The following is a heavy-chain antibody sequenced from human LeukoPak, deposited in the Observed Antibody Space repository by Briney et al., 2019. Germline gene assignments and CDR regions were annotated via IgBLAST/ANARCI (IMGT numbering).Heavy chain of an antibody. J-gene: IGHJ4*02. CDR1: GFTFSSYA. D-gene: IGHD6-6*01. CDR2: ISGSGGDT. Sequence: GGSLRLSCAASGFTFSSYAMGWVRQAPGKGLECVSDISGSGGDTYYADSVKGRFTISRDNSKNTLYLQMNSLRAEDTAIYYCAKRLGQLVRTYFDSWGQGALVTVSS. CDR3: AKRLGQLVRTYFDS. V-gene: IGHV3-23*01.